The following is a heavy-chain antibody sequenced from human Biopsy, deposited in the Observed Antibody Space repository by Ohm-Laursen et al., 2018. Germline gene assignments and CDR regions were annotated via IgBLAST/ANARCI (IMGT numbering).Heavy chain of an antibody. D-gene: IGHD1-26*01. J-gene: IGHJ3*02. Sequence: TLSLTCTVSGDSINNYYWSWIRQPAGKGLEWMGRIYTSGSPNYNPYLESLVTMSVDTSKNQFSLNLRSVTAADTAVYYCSGGTGRYYVYGAFDIWGQGTVVTVSS. CDR2: IYTSGSP. CDR1: GDSINNYY. V-gene: IGHV4-4*07. CDR3: SGGTGRYYVYGAFDI.